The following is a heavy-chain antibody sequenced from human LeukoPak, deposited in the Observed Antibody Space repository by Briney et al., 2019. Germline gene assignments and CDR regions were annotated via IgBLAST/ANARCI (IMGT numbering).Heavy chain of an antibody. J-gene: IGHJ4*02. D-gene: IGHD5-18*01. CDR2: IYVTGST. Sequence: PSETLSLTCTVSGASISSYYWSWIRQPAGKALEWIGRIYVTGSTTYNPSLESRVTMSLDTSKNHFSLKLRSVTAADTAVYYCARLGYSYGAFDYWGPGTLVTVSS. V-gene: IGHV4-4*07. CDR1: GASISSYY. CDR3: ARLGYSYGAFDY.